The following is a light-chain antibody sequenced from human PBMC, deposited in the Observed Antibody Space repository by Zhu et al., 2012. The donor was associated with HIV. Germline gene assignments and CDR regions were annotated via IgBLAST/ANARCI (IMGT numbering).Light chain of an antibody. CDR3: QQYGSWAT. CDR2: GAS. CDR1: QDVNRN. V-gene: IGKV3-15*01. Sequence: EIVMTQSPATLSVSPGERVTLSCRASQDVNRNLVWYQQKPGQAPRLLIYGASTRATDVPARFSGSGSGTDFTPTINSLQSEDFAVYYCQQYGSWATFGQGTRVAIK. J-gene: IGKJ1*01.